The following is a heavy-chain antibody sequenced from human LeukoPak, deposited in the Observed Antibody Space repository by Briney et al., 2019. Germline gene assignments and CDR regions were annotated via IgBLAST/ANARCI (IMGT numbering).Heavy chain of an antibody. CDR3: ARAGGSYSLDY. V-gene: IGHV4-4*07. CDR2: LYTSGST. Sequence: PSETLSLTCTVSGGSISSYYWSWIRQSAGKGLEWIGRLYTSGSTSYNPSLKSRVTMSVDTSKNQFSLKLTSVTAADTAVYYCARAGGSYSLDYWGQGTLVTVS. D-gene: IGHD1-26*01. J-gene: IGHJ4*02. CDR1: GGSISSYY.